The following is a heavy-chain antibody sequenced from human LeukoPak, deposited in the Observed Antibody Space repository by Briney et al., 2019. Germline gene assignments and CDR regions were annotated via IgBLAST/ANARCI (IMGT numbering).Heavy chain of an antibody. CDR2: IYTSGST. J-gene: IGHJ4*02. V-gene: IGHV4-4*07. D-gene: IGHD1-7*01. CDR3: ARDRGNWNYPLDY. CDR1: GGSINNYY. Sequence: KPSETLSPTCTVSGGSINNYYWSWIRQPPGQGLKWIGRIYTSGSTNYNPSLKSRVAMSVDTSKNQFSLKLSSVTAADTAVYYCARDRGNWNYPLDYWGQGTMVTVSS.